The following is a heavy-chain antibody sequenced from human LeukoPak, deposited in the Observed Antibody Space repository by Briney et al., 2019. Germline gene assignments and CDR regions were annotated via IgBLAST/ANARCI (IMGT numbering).Heavy chain of an antibody. V-gene: IGHV3-23*01. CDR3: AKSDMTTYNWFDP. CDR2: ISGSGGTT. J-gene: IGHJ5*02. D-gene: IGHD4-11*01. CDR1: GFTFITYA. Sequence: GGSLRLSCAASGFTFITYAVSWVRQAPGKGLEWVSTISGSGGTTYYADSVKGRFTFPRDNSKNTLYLQMNSLRAEDTAVYYCAKSDMTTYNWFDPWGQGTLVTVSS.